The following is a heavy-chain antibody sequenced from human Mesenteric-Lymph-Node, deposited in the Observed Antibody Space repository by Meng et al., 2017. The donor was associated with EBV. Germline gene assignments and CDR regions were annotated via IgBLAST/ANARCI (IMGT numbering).Heavy chain of an antibody. D-gene: IGHD2-15*01. Sequence: QVQLVSYGAEVKKAGASVKGSYTASGYTFTGYYMHWVRQARGQGLEWMGWIHPNSGGTNYAQNFQGRVTLTTDTSTSTAYMELRRLSSDDTAVYYCARDFVVVEAATRVFDNWGQGTLVTVSS. V-gene: IGHV1-2*02. CDR1: GYTFTGYY. J-gene: IGHJ4*02. CDR3: ARDFVVVEAATRVFDN. CDR2: IHPNSGGT.